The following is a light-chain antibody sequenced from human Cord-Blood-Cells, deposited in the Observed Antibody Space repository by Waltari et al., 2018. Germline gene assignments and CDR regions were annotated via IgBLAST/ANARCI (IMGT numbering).Light chain of an antibody. CDR1: QSVSSN. V-gene: IGKV3-15*01. CDR3: QQYNNWPLT. Sequence: EIVMTQSTATLSVSPGERATLSCRASQSVSSNLAWYQQKPGQAPRLLIYGASTRATGIPARFSGSGSGTEFTLTISSLQSEDFAVYYCQQYNNWPLTFGPGTKVDIK. J-gene: IGKJ3*01. CDR2: GAS.